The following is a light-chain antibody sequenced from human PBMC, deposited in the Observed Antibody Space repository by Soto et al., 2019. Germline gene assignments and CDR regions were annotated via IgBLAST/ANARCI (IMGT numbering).Light chain of an antibody. J-gene: IGLJ3*02. CDR3: QTWSTDIRV. CDR2: LNSDGSH. Sequence: QLVLTQPPSAPASLGASVKLTCTLSSGHNSYAIAWHQQQPEKGPRYLMKLNSDGSHSKGDGIPDRFSGSSSGAERYLTISSLQSEDEADYYGQTWSTDIRVFGGGTKVTVL. CDR1: SGHNSYA. V-gene: IGLV4-69*01.